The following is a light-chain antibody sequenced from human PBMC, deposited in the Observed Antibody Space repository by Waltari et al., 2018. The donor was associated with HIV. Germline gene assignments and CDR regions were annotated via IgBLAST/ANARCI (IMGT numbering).Light chain of an antibody. Sequence: QSVLTQPPSVSAAPGETVIISCSGSSSNIGNNYVSWYQQLPGTAPKLFIYDDDLRHAAIPDRFSGSRSGTSATLGITGLQTGDEAEYYCGTWDTTLSAVVFGGGTKLTVL. V-gene: IGLV1-51*01. J-gene: IGLJ2*01. CDR2: DDD. CDR1: SSNIGNNY. CDR3: GTWDTTLSAVV.